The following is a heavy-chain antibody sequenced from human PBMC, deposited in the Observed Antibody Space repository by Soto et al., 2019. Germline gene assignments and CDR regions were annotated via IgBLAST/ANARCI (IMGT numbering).Heavy chain of an antibody. D-gene: IGHD2-15*01. J-gene: IGHJ4*02. CDR2: IYYSGST. CDR1: GGSISSGDYY. V-gene: IGHV4-30-4*01. Sequence: QVQLQESGPGLVKPSQTLSLTCTVSGGSISSGDYYWSWIRQPPGKGLEWIGYIYYSGSTYYNPSLETRVTISVDTSTNQFSLKLSSVTAADTAVYYCARGYCSGGSCLPDYWGQGTLVTVSS. CDR3: ARGYCSGGSCLPDY.